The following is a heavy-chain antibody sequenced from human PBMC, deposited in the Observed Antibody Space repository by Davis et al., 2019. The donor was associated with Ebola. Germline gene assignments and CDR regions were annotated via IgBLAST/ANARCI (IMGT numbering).Heavy chain of an antibody. CDR2: IKQDGSEK. CDR1: GFTFSSYW. D-gene: IGHD6-19*01. V-gene: IGHV3-7*01. CDR3: ASSQAVGHWDPFDY. J-gene: IGHJ4*02. Sequence: GESLKISCAASGFTFSSYWMSWVRQAPGKGLEWVANIKQDGSEKYYVDSVKGRFTIARDNAKNSLYLQMNRLRAEDTAVYYCASSQAVGHWDPFDYWGQGTLVTVSS.